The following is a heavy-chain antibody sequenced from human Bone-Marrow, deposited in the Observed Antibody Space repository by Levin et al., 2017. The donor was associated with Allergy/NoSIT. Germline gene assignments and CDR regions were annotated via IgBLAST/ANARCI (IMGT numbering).Heavy chain of an antibody. V-gene: IGHV3-72*01. J-gene: IGHJ4*02. CDR3: ARGPGNKWVPSHFDH. CDR1: GFKFSDYY. CDR2: SRNKANSYTT. Sequence: GESLKISCAASGFKFSDYYIDWVRQAPGKGLEWVGRSRNKANSYTTEYAASVKGRFTISRDESKKSLYLQMNSLSADDSALYYCARGPGNKWVPSHFDHWGQGALVTVSP. D-gene: IGHD5-12*01.